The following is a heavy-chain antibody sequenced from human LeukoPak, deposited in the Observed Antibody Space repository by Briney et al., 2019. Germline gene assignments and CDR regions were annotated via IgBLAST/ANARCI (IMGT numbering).Heavy chain of an antibody. Sequence: PSETLSLTCTVSGASVSGSPYYWSWIRQPPGKGLEWIGEINHSGSTNYNPSLKSRVTISVDTSKNQFSLKLSSVTAADTAVYYCARGRGYYGSGSYNWFDPWGQGTLVTVSS. J-gene: IGHJ5*02. CDR2: INHSGST. D-gene: IGHD3-10*01. CDR1: GASVSGSPYY. CDR3: ARGRGYYGSGSYNWFDP. V-gene: IGHV4-34*01.